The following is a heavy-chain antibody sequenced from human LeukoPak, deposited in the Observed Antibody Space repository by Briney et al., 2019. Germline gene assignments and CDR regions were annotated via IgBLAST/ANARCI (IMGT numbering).Heavy chain of an antibody. Sequence: GASVKVSCKASGYTFTSYAMHWVRQAPGQRLEWMGWINVGNGNTKYSQKFQGRVTITRDTSASTAYMELSSLRSEDTAIYYCARDYSGNSFFDYWGQGTLVTVSS. V-gene: IGHV1-3*01. D-gene: IGHD4-23*01. CDR1: GYTFTSYA. CDR2: INVGNGNT. CDR3: ARDYSGNSFFDY. J-gene: IGHJ4*02.